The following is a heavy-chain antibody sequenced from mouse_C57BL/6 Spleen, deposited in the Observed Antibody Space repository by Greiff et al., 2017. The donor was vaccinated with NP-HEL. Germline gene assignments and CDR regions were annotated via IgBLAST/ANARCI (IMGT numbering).Heavy chain of an antibody. D-gene: IGHD3-3*01. CDR3: ATGRGDYAMDY. CDR2: IDPSDSYT. Sequence: QVQLQQPGAELVMPGASVKLSCKASGYTFTSYWMHWVKQRPGQGLEWIGEIDPSDSYTNYNQKFKGKSTLTVDKSSSTAYMQLSSLTSEDSAVYYCATGRGDYAMDYWGQGTSVTVSS. J-gene: IGHJ4*01. V-gene: IGHV1-69*01. CDR1: GYTFTSYW.